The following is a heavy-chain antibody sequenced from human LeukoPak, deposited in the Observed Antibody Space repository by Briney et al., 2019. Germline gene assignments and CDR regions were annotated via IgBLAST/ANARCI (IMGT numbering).Heavy chain of an antibody. V-gene: IGHV3-7*03. CDR3: ARGGSTFDY. D-gene: IGHD1-26*01. CDR1: GFTVSSNY. CDR2: IKEDGSEK. Sequence: PGGSLRLSCAASGFTVSSNYMSWVRQAPGEGLEWVANIKEDGSEKYYVDSVKGRFTIFRDNAENSLFLQMNSLRAEDTAVYYCARGGSTFDYWGQGTLVTVSS. J-gene: IGHJ4*02.